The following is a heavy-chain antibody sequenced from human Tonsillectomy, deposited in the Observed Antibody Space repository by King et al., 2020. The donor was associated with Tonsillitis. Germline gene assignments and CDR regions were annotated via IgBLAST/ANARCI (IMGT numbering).Heavy chain of an antibody. CDR3: ARVVPVAGTRWDYFDY. Sequence: VQLVESGAEVKKPGASVKVSCKSSGDTFIGQYMHWVRQAPGQGLEWMGWINTLRGSINYAQKFQGRVTMTRDTSISTAYMDLRSLRSDDTAVYYCARVVPVAGTRWDYFDYWGQGTLVTVSS. CDR1: GDTFIGQY. V-gene: IGHV1-2*02. CDR2: INTLRGSI. J-gene: IGHJ4*02. D-gene: IGHD6-19*01.